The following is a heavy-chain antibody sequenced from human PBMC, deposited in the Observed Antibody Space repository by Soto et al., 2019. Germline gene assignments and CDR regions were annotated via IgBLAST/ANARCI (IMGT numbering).Heavy chain of an antibody. CDR3: ARHTSSGYDPDY. V-gene: IGHV4-30-2*03. D-gene: IGHD3-22*01. CDR2: IYHSGST. J-gene: IGHJ4*02. Sequence: SETLSLTCAVSGGSISSGGYSWSWIRQPPGKGLEWIGYIYHSGSTYYNPSLKSRVTISVDTSKNQFSLKLSSVTAADTAVYYCARHTSSGYDPDYWGQGTLVTVSS. CDR1: GGSISSGGYS.